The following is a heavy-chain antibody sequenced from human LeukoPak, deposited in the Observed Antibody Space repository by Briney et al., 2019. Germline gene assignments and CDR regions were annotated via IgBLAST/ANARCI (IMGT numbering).Heavy chain of an antibody. CDR2: IYYSGST. J-gene: IGHJ4*02. V-gene: IGHV4-39*01. CDR1: GVSISSSSYY. Sequence: SETLSLTCTVSGVSISSSSYYWGWIRQPPGKGLEWIGSIYYSGSTYYNPSLKSRVTISVDTSKNQFSLKLSSVTAADTAVYYCARQAGVPAAYDYWGQGTLVTVSS. CDR3: ARQAGVPAAYDY. D-gene: IGHD1-1*01.